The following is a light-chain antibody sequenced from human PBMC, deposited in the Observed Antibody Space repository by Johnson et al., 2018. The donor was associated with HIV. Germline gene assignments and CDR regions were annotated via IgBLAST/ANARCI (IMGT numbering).Light chain of an antibody. CDR1: SSNIGNNY. J-gene: IGLJ1*01. CDR2: DNN. V-gene: IGLV1-51*01. CDR3: GTWDSSLSAYYV. Sequence: QLVLTQPPSVSAAPGQKVTISCSGSSSNIGNNYVSWYQQLPGTAPKLLIYDNNKRPSGIPDRFSGSKSGTSATLGITGLQTGDEADYYCGTWDSSLSAYYVFGTGTKVTGL.